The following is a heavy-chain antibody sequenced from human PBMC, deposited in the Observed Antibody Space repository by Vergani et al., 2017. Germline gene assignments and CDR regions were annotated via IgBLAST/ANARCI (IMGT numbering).Heavy chain of an antibody. Sequence: EVQLLESGGSLKQPGGSVRLSCAASGFTFRTYAMHWVRQAPGKGLEWVSALTGGGGSTYYADSFKGRFIISRDNSRDTLYLQMNSLRPEDTSTYYCVEDAGGYENFFDSWGQGTLVTVSS. V-gene: IGHV3-23*01. D-gene: IGHD5-12*01. CDR1: GFTFRTYA. J-gene: IGHJ4*02. CDR2: LTGGGGST. CDR3: VEDAGGYENFFDS.